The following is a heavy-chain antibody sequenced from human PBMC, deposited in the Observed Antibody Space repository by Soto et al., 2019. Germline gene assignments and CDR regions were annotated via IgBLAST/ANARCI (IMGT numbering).Heavy chain of an antibody. D-gene: IGHD2-2*02. V-gene: IGHV1-2*04. CDR2: INPNSAGT. CDR3: VRDRSYFRSTSCHRSGMDV. CDR1: GYTFTDYY. J-gene: IGHJ6*02. Sequence: ASVKVSCKAFGYTFTDYYIHWVRQAPGQGLEWMGWINPNSAGTNYAQKFQGWVTMTRDTSIRTAYMELSRLTSDDTAVYYCVRDRSYFRSTSCHRSGMDVWGQGTTVTVSS.